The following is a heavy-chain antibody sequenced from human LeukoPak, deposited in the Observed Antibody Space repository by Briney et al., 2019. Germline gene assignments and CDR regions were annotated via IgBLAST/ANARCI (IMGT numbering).Heavy chain of an antibody. CDR2: ISSSSSYI. J-gene: IGHJ3*02. V-gene: IGHV3-21*01. CDR3: ASLIWGGGFDI. Sequence: GGSLRLSCAASGFTFSSYSINWVRQAPGKGLEWVSSISSSSSYIYYADSVKGRFTISRDNAKNSLYLQMNNLRAEDTAVYYCASLIWGGGFDIWGQGTMVAVSS. D-gene: IGHD3-16*01. CDR1: GFTFSSYS.